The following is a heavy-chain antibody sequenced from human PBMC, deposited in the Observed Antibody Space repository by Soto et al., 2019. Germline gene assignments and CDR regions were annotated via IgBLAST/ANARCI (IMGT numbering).Heavy chain of an antibody. V-gene: IGHV4-30-4*01. CDR2: IYYSGNT. D-gene: IGHD3-16*01. CDR1: GGSTSSDNY. Sequence: PSETLSLTXTVSGGSTSSDNYWSWLRQPPGKGLEWIGHIYYSGNTDYNPSLKSRLAISIDTSKNQFSLKLSSVTAADTAVYFCAREGGESSDGLYYFDSWGQGSLVTVSS. CDR3: AREGGESSDGLYYFDS. J-gene: IGHJ4*02.